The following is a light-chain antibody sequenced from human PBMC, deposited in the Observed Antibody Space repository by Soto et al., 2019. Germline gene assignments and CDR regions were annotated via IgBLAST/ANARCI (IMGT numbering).Light chain of an antibody. J-gene: IGKJ1*01. Sequence: DIHMTQSPSTLSASIGDRVTITCRASQTINNWLAWYQQKPGKAPNLLIYHASNLETGVPSRFSGSAFGTEFTLTISSLQPDDFATYYCQHYNSYPWTFGQGTKVDIK. CDR2: HAS. CDR3: QHYNSYPWT. V-gene: IGKV1-5*01. CDR1: QTINNW.